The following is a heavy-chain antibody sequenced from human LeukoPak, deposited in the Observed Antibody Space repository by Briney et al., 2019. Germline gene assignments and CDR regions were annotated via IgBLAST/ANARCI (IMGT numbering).Heavy chain of an antibody. J-gene: IGHJ4*02. Sequence: GGSLRLSCAASGLIFSNVWMSWVRQAPGKGLEWVGRIKSKSDGGTTDLAAPVKGRFTISRDDSKNTVYLQMNSLKSEDTAVFYCTTDPFNYYDKDDYFNSWGQGTLVTVSS. D-gene: IGHD3-22*01. CDR1: GLIFSNVW. V-gene: IGHV3-15*01. CDR3: TTDPFNYYDKDDYFNS. CDR2: IKSKSDGGTT.